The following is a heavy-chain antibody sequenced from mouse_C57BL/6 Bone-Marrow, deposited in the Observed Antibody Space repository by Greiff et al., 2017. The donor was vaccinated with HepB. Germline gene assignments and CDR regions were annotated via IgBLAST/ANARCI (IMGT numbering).Heavy chain of an antibody. CDR1: GYTFTSYG. Sequence: QVQLQQSGAELARPGASVKLSCKASGYTFTSYGISWVKQRTGQGLEWIGEIYPRSGNTYYNEKFKGKATLTADKSSITAYMELRSLTSEDSAVYFCARYTLITTVVAYWYFDVWGTGTTVTVSS. V-gene: IGHV1-81*01. CDR3: ARYTLITTVVAYWYFDV. CDR2: IYPRSGNT. D-gene: IGHD1-1*01. J-gene: IGHJ1*03.